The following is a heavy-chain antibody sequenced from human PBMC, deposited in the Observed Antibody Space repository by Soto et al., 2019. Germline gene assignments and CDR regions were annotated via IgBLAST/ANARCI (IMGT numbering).Heavy chain of an antibody. D-gene: IGHD3-10*01. V-gene: IGHV4-59*08. Sequence: QVQLQESGPGLLKPSETLSLTCTVSGGSIFSHYWTWIRQPPGKGLEWIAYISYTGETTENPSLQSRVAMSIDTSKNQFPLKLTSVTAADTAVYYCARLYKGYQDSRTYYLFDFWGQGTLVTVS. CDR1: GGSIFSHY. J-gene: IGHJ4*02. CDR3: ARLYKGYQDSRTYYLFDF. CDR2: ISYTGET.